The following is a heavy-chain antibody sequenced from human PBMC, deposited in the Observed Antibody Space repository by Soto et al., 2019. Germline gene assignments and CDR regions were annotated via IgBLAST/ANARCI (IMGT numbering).Heavy chain of an antibody. CDR2: IIPIFGTA. Sequence: SVEVSCKASGGTFSIYAIIWVRQAPGQGLEWMGGIIPIFGTANYAQKFQGRVTMTRNTSISTAYMELSSLRTEDTAVYYCARGPIVLVPAAIYYFDYWGQGTLVTVSS. CDR3: ARGPIVLVPAAIYYFDY. J-gene: IGHJ4*02. V-gene: IGHV1-69*05. D-gene: IGHD2-2*01. CDR1: GGTFSIYA.